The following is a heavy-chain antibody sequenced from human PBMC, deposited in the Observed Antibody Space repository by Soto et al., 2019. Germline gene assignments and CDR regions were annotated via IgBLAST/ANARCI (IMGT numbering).Heavy chain of an antibody. CDR2: IHPGDSDT. V-gene: IGHV5-51*01. CDR1: GYSITSYR. Sequence: PGESLKISCKGSGYSITSYRIGWVRQKPGKGLEWMGIIHPGDSDTRYSPSFQGHVTISADKSISTAYLQWSSLRASDSAMYYCTSRAGEGIDYWGQGSLVTVSS. CDR3: TSRAGEGIDY. J-gene: IGHJ4*02.